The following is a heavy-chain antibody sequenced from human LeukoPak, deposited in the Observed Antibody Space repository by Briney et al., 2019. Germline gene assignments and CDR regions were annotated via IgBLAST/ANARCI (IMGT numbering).Heavy chain of an antibody. D-gene: IGHD6-19*01. Sequence: SETLSLTCTVSGASVSSGSYYWSWIRQPPGKGLERIGYMYCSGSTNYNPSLKSRVTISVDTSKNQFSLKLSSVTAADTAVYYCARFPPGIAVAGHNDYWGQGTLVIVSS. V-gene: IGHV4-61*01. CDR1: GASVSSGSYY. CDR3: ARFPPGIAVAGHNDY. J-gene: IGHJ4*02. CDR2: MYCSGST.